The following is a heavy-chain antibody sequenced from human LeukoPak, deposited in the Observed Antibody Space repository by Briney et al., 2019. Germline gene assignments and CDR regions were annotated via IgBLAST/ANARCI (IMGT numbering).Heavy chain of an antibody. CDR3: ARLGGYHDPPDY. Sequence: SETLSLTCTVXGXXISXPTXXXAXXXXXXXXXLXWIKTIHHSGSXXXNPSLKSRFTMSVDTSKNQFFLNLSSVTAADTAVYYCARLGGYHDPPDYWGQGTLVTVSS. CDR1: GXXISXPTXX. D-gene: IGHD3-16*02. V-gene: IGHV4-39*01. CDR2: IHHSGSX. J-gene: IGHJ4*02.